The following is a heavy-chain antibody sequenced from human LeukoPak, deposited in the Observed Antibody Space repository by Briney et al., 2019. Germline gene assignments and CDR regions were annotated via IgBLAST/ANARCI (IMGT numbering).Heavy chain of an antibody. V-gene: IGHV3-48*02. Sequence: GGSLRLSCAVSGFTFSSFAMSWIRQARGKGLEWVSYISSSSNTIYYADSVKGRFTISRDNAKNSLYLQMNNLRDEDTAVYYCARDILTKQAYSGYDNWGQGTLVTVSS. CDR2: ISSSSNTI. J-gene: IGHJ4*02. CDR3: ARDILTKQAYSGYDN. D-gene: IGHD5-12*01. CDR1: GFTFSSFA.